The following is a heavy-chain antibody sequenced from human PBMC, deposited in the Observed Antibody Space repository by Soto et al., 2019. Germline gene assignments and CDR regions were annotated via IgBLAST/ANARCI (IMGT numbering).Heavy chain of an antibody. Sequence: EVQLVESGGGLVQPGGSLRLSCAASGFTFSSDSMNWVRQAPGTGLERFSYISSSSSTIYYADAVKGRCTISSDNAKNPMNLQMNSQRAEDTAVYYWARQTVVTLPGMDVWGQGTTVIVSS. D-gene: IGHD2-21*02. CDR1: GFTFSSDS. V-gene: IGHV3-48*01. CDR2: ISSSSSTI. CDR3: ARQTVVTLPGMDV. J-gene: IGHJ6*02.